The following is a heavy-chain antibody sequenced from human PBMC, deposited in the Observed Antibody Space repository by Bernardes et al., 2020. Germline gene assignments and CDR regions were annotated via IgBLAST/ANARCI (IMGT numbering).Heavy chain of an antibody. Sequence: SETLSLTCTGSGGSISGSRQYWGWIRQPPGKGLEWIGRIYYSGSTDYTPSLRSRVTISVDTAKNEFSLTLTSVTATDTAVYYCAGQAHGYFDLWGQGTLVTVS. V-gene: IGHV4-39*01. J-gene: IGHJ1*01. CDR3: AGQAHGYFDL. CDR1: GGSISGSRQY. CDR2: IYYSGST.